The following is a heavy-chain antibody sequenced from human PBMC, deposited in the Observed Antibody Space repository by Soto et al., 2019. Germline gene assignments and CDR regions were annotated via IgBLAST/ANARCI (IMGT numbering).Heavy chain of an antibody. CDR2: VSSRSTST. V-gene: IGHV3-11*05. CDR1: GFTFSDYD. Sequence: QVHLVESGGGSVKPGGSLRLSCAASGFTFSDYDMTWIRQAPGKGLEWVSYVSSRSTSTNYADSMKGRFTISRDNAKNSLYLQTSSLRAEDTAMYYCARDNGATFDYWGQGPRFTVSS. CDR3: ARDNGATFDY. J-gene: IGHJ4*02. D-gene: IGHD2-8*01.